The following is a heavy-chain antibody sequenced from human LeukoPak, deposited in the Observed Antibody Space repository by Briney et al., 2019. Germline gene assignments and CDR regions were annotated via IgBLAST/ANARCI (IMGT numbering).Heavy chain of an antibody. CDR2: ISYDGSNK. D-gene: IGHD1-26*01. Sequence: PGGSLRLSCAASGFLFSSYAIHWVRQAPGKGLEWVAVISYDGSNKNYADSVKGRFTVSRDNSKNTLYLQMNSLRAEDTAVYYCARGVGALGLVVYWGQGTLVTVSS. V-gene: IGHV3-30-3*01. CDR1: GFLFSSYA. CDR3: ARGVGALGLVVY. J-gene: IGHJ4*02.